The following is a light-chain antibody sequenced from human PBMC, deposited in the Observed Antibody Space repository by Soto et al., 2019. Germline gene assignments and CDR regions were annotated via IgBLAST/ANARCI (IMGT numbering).Light chain of an antibody. CDR2: EAS. V-gene: IGKV1-39*01. J-gene: IGKJ1*01. Sequence: DIQMTQSPSSLSASVGDRVTITCRASQSISSYLNWYQQKPGKAPKLLIYEASNLESGVSSRFSGRGSGTEFTLTISGLQPDDFATYYCQQYITYPTFGQGTKVDIK. CDR1: QSISSY. CDR3: QQYITYPT.